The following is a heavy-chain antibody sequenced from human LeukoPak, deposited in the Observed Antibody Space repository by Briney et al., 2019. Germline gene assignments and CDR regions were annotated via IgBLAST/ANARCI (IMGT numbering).Heavy chain of an antibody. CDR2: ISYSGST. Sequence: SETLSLTCTVSGGYISRSTFHWGWSRQPPGKGLEWIGSISYSGSTYSNPSLESRVTMSVDTSKDQFSLRLISVTAADTAVYYCARHPLNYYYYMDVWGKGTTVTVSS. V-gene: IGHV4-39*01. CDR1: GGYISRSTFH. J-gene: IGHJ6*03. CDR3: ARHPLNYYYYMDV.